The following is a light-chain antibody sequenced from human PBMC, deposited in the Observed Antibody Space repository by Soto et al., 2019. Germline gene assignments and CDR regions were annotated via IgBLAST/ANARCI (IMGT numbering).Light chain of an antibody. CDR2: GAS. J-gene: IGKJ4*01. CDR1: QSVSSSY. Sequence: EIVLTQSPGTLSLSPGERATLSCRASQSVSSSYLAWYQQKPGQAPRILIYGASSRATGIPDRFSGSGSGTAFTLTISRLYPEDFAVYYCQQYGSSPPVTFGGGTKVEIK. CDR3: QQYGSSPPVT. V-gene: IGKV3-20*01.